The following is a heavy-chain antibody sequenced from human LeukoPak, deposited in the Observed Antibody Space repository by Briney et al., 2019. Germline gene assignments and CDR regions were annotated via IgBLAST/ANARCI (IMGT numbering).Heavy chain of an antibody. CDR2: ISSSGSTI. D-gene: IGHD3-10*01. Sequence: PGGSLRLSCAASGFTFSSYEMNWVRQAPGKGLEWVSYISSSGSTIYYADSVKGRFTISRDNAKNSLYLQMNSLRAEDTAVYYCARGDENYYGSGSQDYWGQGTLVTVSS. V-gene: IGHV3-48*03. CDR3: ARGDENYYGSGSQDY. CDR1: GFTFSSYE. J-gene: IGHJ4*02.